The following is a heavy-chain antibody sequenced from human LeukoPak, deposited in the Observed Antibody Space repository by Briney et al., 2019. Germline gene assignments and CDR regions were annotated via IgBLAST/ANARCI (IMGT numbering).Heavy chain of an antibody. J-gene: IGHJ3*02. CDR2: INAGNGNT. D-gene: IGHD6-13*01. CDR1: GYTFTSYA. V-gene: IGHV1-3*01. CDR3: ARGYSSSWYVKKDAFDI. Sequence: VASVKVSCKASGYTFTSYAMRWVRQAPGQRLEWMGWINAGNGNTKYSQKFQGRVTITRDTSASTAYMELSSLRSEDTAVYYCARGYSSSWYVKKDAFDIWGQGTMVTVSS.